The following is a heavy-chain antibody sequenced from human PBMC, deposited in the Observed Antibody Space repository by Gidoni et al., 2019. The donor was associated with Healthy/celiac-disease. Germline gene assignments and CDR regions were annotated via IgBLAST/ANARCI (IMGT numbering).Heavy chain of an antibody. V-gene: IGHV5-10-1*03. CDR3: ARQGWELLSDY. J-gene: IGHJ4*02. CDR2: IDPSDSYT. Sequence: EVQLVQSGAEVKKPEESLRISGMGSGYSFTSYWISRVRQMPGKGLEWMGRIDPSDSYTNYSPSFQGHVTISADKSISTAYLQWSSLKASDTAMYYCARQGWELLSDYWGQGTLVTVSS. CDR1: GYSFTSYW. D-gene: IGHD1-26*01.